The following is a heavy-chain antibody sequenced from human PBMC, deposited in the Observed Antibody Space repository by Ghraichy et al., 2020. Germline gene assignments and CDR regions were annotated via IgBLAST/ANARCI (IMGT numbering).Heavy chain of an antibody. V-gene: IGHV3-30*02. J-gene: IGHJ2*01. CDR2: IRYDGSNK. CDR3: AKVSSSSSPLGWYFDL. Sequence: GGSLRLSCAASGFTFSSYGMHWVRQAPGKGLEWVAFIRYDGSNKYYADSVKGRFTISRDNSKNTLYLQMNSLRAENTAVYYCAKVSSSSSPLGWYFDLWGRGTLVTVSS. D-gene: IGHD6-6*01. CDR1: GFTFSSYG.